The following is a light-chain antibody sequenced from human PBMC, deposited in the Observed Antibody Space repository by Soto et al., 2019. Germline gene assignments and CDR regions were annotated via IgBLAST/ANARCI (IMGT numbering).Light chain of an antibody. CDR1: QTISTW. CDR2: DAS. V-gene: IGKV1-5*01. Sequence: DIQMTQSPSTLSASVGDRVPITCRASQTISTWLAWHQQQPGKAPNALIYDASTLKTGVPSRFSGSGSGSEFNFTITGLKPEEFATYFCQQYNTYATCGQGTRLEIK. J-gene: IGKJ5*01. CDR3: QQYNTYAT.